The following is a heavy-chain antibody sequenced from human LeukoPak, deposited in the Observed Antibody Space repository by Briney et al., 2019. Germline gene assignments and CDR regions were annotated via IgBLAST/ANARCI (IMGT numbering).Heavy chain of an antibody. Sequence: GGSLRLSCAASGFTFSSYEMNWVRQPPGKGLEWVSYISSSGSTIYYADSVKGRFTISRDNAKNSLYLQMNSLRAEDTAVYYCARAGYDVLDYWGQGTLVTVSS. V-gene: IGHV3-48*03. CDR2: ISSSGSTI. J-gene: IGHJ4*02. CDR3: ARAGYDVLDY. CDR1: GFTFSSYE. D-gene: IGHD5-18*01.